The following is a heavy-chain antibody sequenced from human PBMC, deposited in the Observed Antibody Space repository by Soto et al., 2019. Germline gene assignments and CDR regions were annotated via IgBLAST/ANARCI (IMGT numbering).Heavy chain of an antibody. V-gene: IGHV3-48*01. Sequence: PGXSLRLSCAASGFTFSTYNINWVGQAPGKGLEWVSYISSSSSIIYYADSVKGRFTISRDDAKNSLYLQMNSLRAQDTAVYFCARDQEASWYTRYSDYWGQGTLVTVSS. CDR3: ARDQEASWYTRYSDY. CDR1: GFTFSTYN. J-gene: IGHJ4*02. CDR2: ISSSSSII. D-gene: IGHD6-13*01.